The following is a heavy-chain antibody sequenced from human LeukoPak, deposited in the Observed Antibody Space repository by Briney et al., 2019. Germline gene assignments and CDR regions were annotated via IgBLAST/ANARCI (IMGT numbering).Heavy chain of an antibody. V-gene: IGHV4-59*08. CDR1: GASISSYY. Sequence: SETLSLTCTVSGASISSYYWSWIRQPPGKGLEWIGYIYYSGSTNYNPSLKSRVTMSVDTSKNQFSLRLSSVTAADTAVYYCARSYCSSISCYSYFDYWGQGTLVTVSS. CDR2: IYYSGST. J-gene: IGHJ4*02. CDR3: ARSYCSSISCYSYFDY. D-gene: IGHD2-2*01.